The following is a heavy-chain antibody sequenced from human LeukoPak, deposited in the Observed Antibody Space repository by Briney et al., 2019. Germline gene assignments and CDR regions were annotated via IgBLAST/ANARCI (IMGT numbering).Heavy chain of an antibody. D-gene: IGHD1-26*01. J-gene: IGHJ3*02. CDR3: ARDAARGSGSYGWYHPTHPNDAFDI. V-gene: IGHV1-69*06. CDR1: GGTFSSYA. CDR2: IIPIFGTA. Sequence: SVKVSCKASGGTFSSYAISWVRQAPGQGLEWMGGIIPIFGTANYAQKFQGRVTITADKSTSTAYMELSSLRSEDTAVYYCARDAARGSGSYGWYHPTHPNDAFDIWGQGTMVTVSS.